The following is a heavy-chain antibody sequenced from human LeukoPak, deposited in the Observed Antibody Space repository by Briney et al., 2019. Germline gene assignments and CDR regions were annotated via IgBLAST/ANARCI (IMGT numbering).Heavy chain of an antibody. CDR2: ISYDGSNK. D-gene: IGHD3-3*01. Sequence: PGGSLRLSCAASGFTFNSYAMHWVRQAPGKGLEWVAVISYDGSNKYYADSVKGRFTISRDNSKNTLYLQMNSLRAEDTAMYYCARDPTIFGVVPIDYWGQGTLVTVSS. V-gene: IGHV3-30*04. CDR3: ARDPTIFGVVPIDY. CDR1: GFTFNSYA. J-gene: IGHJ4*02.